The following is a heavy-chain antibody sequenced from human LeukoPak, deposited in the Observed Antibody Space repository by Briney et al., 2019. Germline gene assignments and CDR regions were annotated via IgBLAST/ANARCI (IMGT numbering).Heavy chain of an antibody. CDR3: ARARYDFWSGYSAYYYYYMDV. D-gene: IGHD3-3*01. J-gene: IGHJ6*03. V-gene: IGHV1-8*03. Sequence: ASVKVSREASGYTFTSYDINWVRQATGQGLEWMGWMNPNSGNTGYAQKFQGRVTITRNTSISTAYMELSSLRSEDTAVYYCARARYDFWSGYSAYYYYYMDVWGKGTTVTVSS. CDR2: MNPNSGNT. CDR1: GYTFTSYD.